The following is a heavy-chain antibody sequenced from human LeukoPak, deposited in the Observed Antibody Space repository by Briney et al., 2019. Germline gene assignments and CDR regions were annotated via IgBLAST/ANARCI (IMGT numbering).Heavy chain of an antibody. Sequence: PSQTLSLTCTVSGVSISSGNYYWNWIRQPAGKGLEWIGRIYSSGSTNYNPSLKSRVTMSVDTSKNQFSLNLSSVTAADTAVYYCARGSSSWYGGFDYWGQGTLVTVSS. CDR2: IYSSGST. J-gene: IGHJ4*02. CDR1: GVSISSGNYY. D-gene: IGHD6-13*01. V-gene: IGHV4-61*02. CDR3: ARGSSSWYGGFDY.